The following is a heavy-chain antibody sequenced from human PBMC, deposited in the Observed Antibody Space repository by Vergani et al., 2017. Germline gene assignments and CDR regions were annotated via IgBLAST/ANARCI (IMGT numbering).Heavy chain of an antibody. CDR2: IYPGDSDT. CDR1: GYSFTSYW. D-gene: IGHD6-13*01. CDR3: ASTTHTAGPSYYFDY. V-gene: IGHV5-51*01. J-gene: IGHJ4*02. Sequence: ELQLVQSGAEVKKPGESLKISCKGSGYSFTSYWIGWVRQMPGKGLEWMGIIYPGDSDTRYSPSFQGQVTISADKSISTAYLQWSSLKASDTAMYYCASTTHTAGPSYYFDYWGQGTLVTVSS.